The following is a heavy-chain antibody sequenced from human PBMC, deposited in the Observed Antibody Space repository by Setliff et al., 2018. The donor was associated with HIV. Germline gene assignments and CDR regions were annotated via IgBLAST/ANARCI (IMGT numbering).Heavy chain of an antibody. D-gene: IGHD3-10*01. CDR1: GDSISSGDYY. V-gene: IGHV4-30-4*08. Sequence: SETLSLTCTVSGDSISSGDYYWSWIRQPPGKGLEWIGNIYYSGSTYYNPSLKRRVTISVDTSKNQFSLKLSSVTAADAAVYYCARDPYGITTRDWYFDLWGRGTLVTVSS. CDR3: ARDPYGITTRDWYFDL. CDR2: IYYSGST. J-gene: IGHJ2*01.